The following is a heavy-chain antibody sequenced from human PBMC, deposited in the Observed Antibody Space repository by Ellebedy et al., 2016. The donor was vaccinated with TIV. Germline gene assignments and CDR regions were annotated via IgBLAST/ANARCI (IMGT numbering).Heavy chain of an antibody. CDR2: IYTDSKS. D-gene: IGHD3-22*01. J-gene: IGHJ4*02. V-gene: IGHV3-66*01. CDR3: ARGTYYYDSSPLEGY. Sequence: GESLKISXSASGFTFSTYAMHWVRQAPGKGLEWVSFIYTDSKSYYADSVRGRFTISRDSSKNTLFLQMDSLRVEDTAVYYCARGTYYYDSSPLEGYWGQGVLVTVSS. CDR1: GFTFSTYA.